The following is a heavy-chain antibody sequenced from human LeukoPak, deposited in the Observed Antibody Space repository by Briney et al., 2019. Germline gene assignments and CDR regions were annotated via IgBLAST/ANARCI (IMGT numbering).Heavy chain of an antibody. CDR3: ARDLKMGYSGGRYSWGTGSSNDY. J-gene: IGHJ4*02. V-gene: IGHV4-4*07. Sequence: SETLSLTCTVSGGSISSYYWSWIRQPAGKGLEWIGRIYTSGSTNYNPSLKSRVTMSVDTSKNQFSLKLSSVTAADTAVYYCARDLKMGYSGGRYSWGTGSSNDYWGQGTLVTVSS. D-gene: IGHD6-19*01. CDR2: IYTSGST. CDR1: GGSISSYY.